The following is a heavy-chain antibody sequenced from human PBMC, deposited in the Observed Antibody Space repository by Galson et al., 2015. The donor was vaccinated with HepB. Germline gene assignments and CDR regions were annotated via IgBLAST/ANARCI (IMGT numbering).Heavy chain of an antibody. Sequence: SLRLSCAASGFTFSSYAMHWVRQAPGKGLEWVAVISYDGSNKYYADSVKGRFTISRDNSKNTLYLQMNSLRAEDTAVYYCARDIGGSGGLDYWGQGTLVTVSS. CDR3: ARDIGGSGGLDY. J-gene: IGHJ4*02. V-gene: IGHV3-30-3*01. D-gene: IGHD3-16*01. CDR2: ISYDGSNK. CDR1: GFTFSSYA.